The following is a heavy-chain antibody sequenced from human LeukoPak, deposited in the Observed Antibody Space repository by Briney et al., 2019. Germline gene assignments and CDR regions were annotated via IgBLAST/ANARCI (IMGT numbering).Heavy chain of an antibody. CDR3: AKGSYSGADCYFMDY. D-gene: IGHD2-21*02. V-gene: IGHV3-30*18. CDR2: ISYDGSNK. CDR1: GFTFSSYG. Sequence: GGSLRLSCATAGFTFSSYGMHWVRQAPGKGLEWVEVISYDGSNKYYAESVKGRFPFSRDNSKNTLYLQMNSLRAEDTAVYYCAKGSYSGADCYFMDYWGQGTLVTVSS. J-gene: IGHJ4*02.